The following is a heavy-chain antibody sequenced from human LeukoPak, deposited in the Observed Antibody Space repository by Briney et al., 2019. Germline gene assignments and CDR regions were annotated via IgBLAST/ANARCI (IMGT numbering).Heavy chain of an antibody. D-gene: IGHD7-27*01. CDR1: GYTFTAQY. CDR2: IDPDSGDR. Sequence: GASVKVSCKASGYTFTAQYFHWVRQAPGQGFEWMGWIDPDSGDRSYAQKFQGRITMTRDMSITTVYLELSRLRSDDTAVYYCAKTVPGVPNFDYWGQGTLVTVSS. V-gene: IGHV1-2*02. J-gene: IGHJ4*02. CDR3: AKTVPGVPNFDY.